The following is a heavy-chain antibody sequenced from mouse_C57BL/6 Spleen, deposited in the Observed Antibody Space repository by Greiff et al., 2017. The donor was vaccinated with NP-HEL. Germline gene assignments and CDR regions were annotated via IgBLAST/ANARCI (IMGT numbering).Heavy chain of an antibody. J-gene: IGHJ3*01. CDR1: GYTFTDYY. Sequence: EVQLQQSGPELVKPGASVKISCKASGYTFTDYYMNWVKQSHGKSLEWIGDINPNNGGTSYNQKFKGKATLTVDKSSSTAYMELRSLTSEDSAVYYCARKRRDYDGYYVDWFAYWGQGTLVTVSA. CDR2: INPNNGGT. D-gene: IGHD2-3*01. V-gene: IGHV1-26*01. CDR3: ARKRRDYDGYYVDWFAY.